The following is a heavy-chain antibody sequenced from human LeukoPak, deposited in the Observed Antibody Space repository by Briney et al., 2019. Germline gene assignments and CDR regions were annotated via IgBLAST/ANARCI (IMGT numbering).Heavy chain of an antibody. CDR1: GFTVSSNS. J-gene: IGHJ4*02. CDR3: AKDFVVVPGNVNYFDY. CDR2: IYSGIT. V-gene: IGHV3-53*01. Sequence: GGTLRLSCTVSGFTVSSNSMSWVRQAPGKGLEWVSFIYSGITHYSDSVKGRFTISRDNSKNTLYLQMNSLRAEDTAAYYCAKDFVVVPGNVNYFDYWGQGNLVTVSS. D-gene: IGHD2-21*02.